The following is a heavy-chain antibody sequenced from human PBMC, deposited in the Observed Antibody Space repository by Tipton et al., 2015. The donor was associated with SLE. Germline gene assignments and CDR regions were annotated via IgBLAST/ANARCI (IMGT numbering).Heavy chain of an antibody. CDR3: ARGGEAAAGYSWFDP. CDR1: GGSISSGSYY. CDR2: IYSGGST. D-gene: IGHD6-13*01. J-gene: IGHJ5*02. Sequence: TLSLTCTVSGGSISSGSYYWTWIRQPAGKGLEWIGRIYSGGSTKYNPSLKSRVTISVDTSKHQFSLRLSSVTAADTATYYCARGGEAAAGYSWFDPWGQRTLVTVSS. V-gene: IGHV4-61*02.